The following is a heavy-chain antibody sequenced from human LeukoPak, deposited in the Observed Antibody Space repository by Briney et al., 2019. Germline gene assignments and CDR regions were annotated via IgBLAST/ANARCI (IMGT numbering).Heavy chain of an antibody. Sequence: GRSLRLSCAASGFTFSSYAMHWVRQAPGKGLEWVAVISYDGSNKYYADSVKGRFTISRDNSKNTLYLQMNSLRAEDTAVYYCAKDATPYYDILTGYPSDYFDYWGQGTLVTVSS. J-gene: IGHJ4*02. D-gene: IGHD3-9*01. V-gene: IGHV3-30-3*01. CDR2: ISYDGSNK. CDR3: AKDATPYYDILTGYPSDYFDY. CDR1: GFTFSSYA.